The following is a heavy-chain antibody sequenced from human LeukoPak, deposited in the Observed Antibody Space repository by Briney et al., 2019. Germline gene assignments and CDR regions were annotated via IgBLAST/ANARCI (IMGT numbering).Heavy chain of an antibody. V-gene: IGHV4-59*01. Sequence: SETLSLTCTVSGGSISSYYWSWIRQPPGKGLEWIGYIYYSGNTNYNPSLKSRVTISVDTSKNQFSLKLSSVTAADTAVYNCARGDYYYDSSGSPQYYFDYWGPGTPVTVSS. J-gene: IGHJ4*02. CDR2: IYYSGNT. D-gene: IGHD3-22*01. CDR3: ARGDYYYDSSGSPQYYFDY. CDR1: GGSISSYY.